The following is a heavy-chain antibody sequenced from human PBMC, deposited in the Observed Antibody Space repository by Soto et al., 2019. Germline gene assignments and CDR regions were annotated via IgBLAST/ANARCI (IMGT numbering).Heavy chain of an antibody. CDR3: ARYGSGSSVWFDP. D-gene: IGHD3-10*01. V-gene: IGHV4-39*07. J-gene: IGHJ5*02. CDR2: IYYSGST. Sequence: PSETLSLTCTVSGGSITSSSYYWGWIRQPPGKGLEWIGNIYYSGSTYYNPSLKSRVTISVDTSKNQFSLKLSSVTAADTAVYYCARYGSGSSVWFDPWGQGTLVTVSS. CDR1: GGSITSSSYY.